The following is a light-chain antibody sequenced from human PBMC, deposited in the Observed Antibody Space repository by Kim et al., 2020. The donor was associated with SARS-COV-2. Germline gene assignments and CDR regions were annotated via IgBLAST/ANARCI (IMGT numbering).Light chain of an antibody. CDR1: QSVGTY. Sequence: ATLSWSAGETATPSCRASQSVGTYLAWYQQKPGQAPRLLIYDASKRATGIPARFRGSGSGTDFTLTIGTLEPEDSAVYYCQQRGNFGQGTRLEIK. CDR3: QQRGN. CDR2: DAS. J-gene: IGKJ5*01. V-gene: IGKV3-11*01.